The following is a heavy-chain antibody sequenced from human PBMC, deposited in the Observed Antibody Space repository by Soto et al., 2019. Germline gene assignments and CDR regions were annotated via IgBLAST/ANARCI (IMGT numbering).Heavy chain of an antibody. J-gene: IGHJ6*02. V-gene: IGHV1-69*01. Sequence: QVQLVQSGAEVKKPGSSVKVSCKASGGTFSSYAISWVRQAPGQGLEWMGGIIPIFGTANYAQKFQGRVTITADESTSTAYMELSSLRSEDTAVYYCAGYCSAPWDYYYHGMDVWGQGTTVTVSS. CDR3: AGYCSAPWDYYYHGMDV. CDR1: GGTFSSYA. CDR2: IIPIFGTA. D-gene: IGHD3-10*01.